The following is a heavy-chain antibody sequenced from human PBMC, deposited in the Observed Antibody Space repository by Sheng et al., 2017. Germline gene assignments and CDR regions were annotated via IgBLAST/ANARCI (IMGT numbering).Heavy chain of an antibody. CDR2: IWYDGSNK. J-gene: IGHJ5*02. CDR1: GFTFSSYG. CDR3: ARTGGSYPYNWFDP. D-gene: IGHD1-26*01. Sequence: QVQLVESGGGVVQPGRSLRLSCAASGFTFSSYGMHWVRQAPGKGLEWVAVIWYDGSNKYYADSVKGRFTISRDNSKNTLYLQMNSLRAEDTAVYYCARTGGSYPYNWFDPWGQGTLVTVSS. V-gene: IGHV3-33*01.